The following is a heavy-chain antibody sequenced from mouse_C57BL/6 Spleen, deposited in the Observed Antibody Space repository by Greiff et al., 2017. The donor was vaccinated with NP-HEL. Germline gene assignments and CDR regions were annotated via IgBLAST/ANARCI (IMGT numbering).Heavy chain of an antibody. V-gene: IGHV1-15*01. CDR3: TRTGSYYFDY. Sequence: QVQLKESGAELVRPGASVTLSCKASGYTFTDYEMHWVKQTPVHGLEWIGAIDPDTGGTAYNQKFKGKAILTADKSSSTAYMELRSLTSEDSAVYYCTRTGSYYFDYWGQGTTLTVSS. J-gene: IGHJ2*01. CDR2: IDPDTGGT. CDR1: GYTFTDYE. D-gene: IGHD4-1*01.